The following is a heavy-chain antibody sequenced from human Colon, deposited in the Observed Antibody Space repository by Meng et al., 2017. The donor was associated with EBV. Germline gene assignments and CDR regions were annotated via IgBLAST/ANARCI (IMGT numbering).Heavy chain of an antibody. V-gene: IGHV4-30-4*01. CDR1: GGSISSGECF. J-gene: IGHJ4*02. CDR2: MDYRGRT. D-gene: IGHD2-2*01. Sequence: HEQLTASGPRLVNPFTHLSALCHVSGGSISSGECFWSWIRQPPGKGLEWIGYMDYRGRTFYNPSLTSRFTISVDTSKNQFSLKLSSVIAADTAVYFCARGELLWDYWGQGTLVTVSS. CDR3: ARGELLWDY.